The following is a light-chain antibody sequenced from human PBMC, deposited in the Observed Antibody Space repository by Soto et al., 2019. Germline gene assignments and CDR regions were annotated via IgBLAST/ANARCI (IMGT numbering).Light chain of an antibody. CDR2: DAS. J-gene: IGKJ5*01. CDR3: QHYDHLPIT. CDR1: QDITNY. V-gene: IGKV1-33*01. Sequence: IQRTQSPSSLSVSVRDRVTITCQASQDITNYLNWYQQKPGKAPRLLLYDASSLETGVPSRFSGSGSGTDFTFTISSLQPEDIATYYCQHYDHLPITFGQGTRLEI.